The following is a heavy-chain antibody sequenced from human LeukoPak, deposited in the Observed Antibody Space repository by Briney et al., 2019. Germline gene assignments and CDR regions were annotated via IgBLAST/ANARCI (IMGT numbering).Heavy chain of an antibody. CDR1: GFTFSSYS. CDR2: ISSSSSYI. J-gene: IGHJ4*02. V-gene: IGHV3-21*01. D-gene: IGHD3-10*01. CDR3: AREDSYYYGSGRYLFDY. Sequence: GGSLRLSCAASGFTFSSYSMNWVRQAPGKGLEWVSSISSSSSYIYYADSVKGRFTISRDNAKNSLYLQMNSLRAEDTAVYYCAREDSYYYGSGRYLFDYWGQGTLVTVSS.